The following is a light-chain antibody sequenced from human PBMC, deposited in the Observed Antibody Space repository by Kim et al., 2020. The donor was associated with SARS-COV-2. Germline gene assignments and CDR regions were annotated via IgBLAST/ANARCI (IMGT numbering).Light chain of an antibody. Sequence: NFMLTQPHSVSESPGKTVTISCTRSSGSIASNYVQWYQQRPGSSPTTVIYEDNQRPSGVPDRFSGSIDSSSNSGSLTISGLKTADEADYYCPKVFGG. J-gene: IGLJ3*02. CDR3: PKV. CDR1: SGSIASNY. CDR2: EDN. V-gene: IGLV6-57*01.